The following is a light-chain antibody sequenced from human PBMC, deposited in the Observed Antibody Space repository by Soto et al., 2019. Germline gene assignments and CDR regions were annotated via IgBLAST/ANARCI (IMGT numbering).Light chain of an antibody. V-gene: IGKV3-15*01. J-gene: IGKJ2*01. CDR1: QRIASN. CDR3: QPYNNWPPYT. Sequence: EVVMTQSPATLSVSPGEIVTLSCRASQRIASNLAWSQQKPGQAPRLLIYDASTRATGVPARFSGSGSETEFTLTNSSLQSVDFAVYYCQPYNNWPPYTFGQRTKLEIK. CDR2: DAS.